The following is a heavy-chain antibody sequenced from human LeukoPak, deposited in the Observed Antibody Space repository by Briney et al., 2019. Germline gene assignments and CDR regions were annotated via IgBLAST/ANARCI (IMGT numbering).Heavy chain of an antibody. CDR1: VYTFTSYD. CDR3: ARGRATGYPYYFEY. Sequence: ASVKVSCKASVYTFTSYDINWVRQATGQGLEWMGWMNTNSGSTGYAQKFQGRVTITRNTSISTAYMELSGLRSEDTAVYYCARGRATGYPYYFEYWGQGTLVTVSS. V-gene: IGHV1-8*03. J-gene: IGHJ4*02. D-gene: IGHD5-12*01. CDR2: MNTNSGST.